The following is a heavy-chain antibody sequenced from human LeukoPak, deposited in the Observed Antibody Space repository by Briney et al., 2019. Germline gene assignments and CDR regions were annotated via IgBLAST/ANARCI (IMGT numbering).Heavy chain of an antibody. Sequence: GGSLRLSCAASGFTFSSYAISWVRQAPGKGLEWVSAISGSDGTTYYADSVKGRFTVSRDNSENTLYLQMSSLRAEDTAVYYCAKLPFLDALDYWGQGTLVTVSS. V-gene: IGHV3-23*01. CDR1: GFTFSSYA. D-gene: IGHD2/OR15-2a*01. CDR3: AKLPFLDALDY. J-gene: IGHJ4*02. CDR2: ISGSDGTT.